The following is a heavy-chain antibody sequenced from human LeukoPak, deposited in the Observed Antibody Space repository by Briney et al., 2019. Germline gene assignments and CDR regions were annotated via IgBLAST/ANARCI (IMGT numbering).Heavy chain of an antibody. Sequence: GGSLRLSCVVSGFSVESNYLTWVRQAPGKGLEWVSLIFSGDSKYYADSVEGRFIISRDNSKNSVYLQMNNLRVEDTAVYYCAQALGTGRHDEGVWFDSWGQGTLVTVSS. CDR2: IFSGDSK. CDR1: GFSVESNY. CDR3: AQALGTGRHDEGVWFDS. D-gene: IGHD3/OR15-3a*01. J-gene: IGHJ5*01. V-gene: IGHV3-66*01.